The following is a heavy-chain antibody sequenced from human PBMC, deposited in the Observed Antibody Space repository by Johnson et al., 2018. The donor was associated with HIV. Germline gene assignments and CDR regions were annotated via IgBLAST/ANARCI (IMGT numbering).Heavy chain of an antibody. J-gene: IGHJ3*02. Sequence: QVQLVDSGGGVVQPGKSLRLSCAASGFTFSGYAIHWVRQAPGKGLEWVAVIWYDGSNKYYADSVKGRFTISRDNSKNTLYLQMNSLRAEDTAVYFCAKGPVDYGGNYDGFGIWGQGTKVTVSS. CDR1: GFTFSGYA. CDR3: AKGPVDYGGNYDGFGI. V-gene: IGHV3-33*06. CDR2: IWYDGSNK. D-gene: IGHD4-23*01.